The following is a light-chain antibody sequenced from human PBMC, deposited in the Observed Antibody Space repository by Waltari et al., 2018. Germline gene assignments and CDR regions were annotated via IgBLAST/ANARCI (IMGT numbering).Light chain of an antibody. V-gene: IGLV3-21*04. CDR1: NIGGKS. Sequence: SYVLTQPPSMSVATGKTARNTCGGRNIGGKSVQWYQQKPGQAPVLVMHYNTDRPSGIPGRFSGSNSGNTATLTISRVEAGDEADYYCQVWGDDSGPYVIFGGGTKLTVL. J-gene: IGLJ2*01. CDR3: QVWGDDSGPYVI. CDR2: YNT.